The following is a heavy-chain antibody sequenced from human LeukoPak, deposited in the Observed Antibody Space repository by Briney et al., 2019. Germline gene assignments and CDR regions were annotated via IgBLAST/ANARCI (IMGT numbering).Heavy chain of an antibody. V-gene: IGHV3-74*01. J-gene: IGHJ5*02. CDR2: INIDGSST. CDR1: GFTFSSYW. Sequence: GRSLRLSCAASGFTFSSYWMHWVRQAPGKGLVWVSRINIDGSSTNYADSVKGRFTISRDNAKNTLYLQMNSLRAEDTAVYYCAKDYEPLVGVHRWGDWFDPWGQGTLVTVSS. CDR3: AKDYEPLVGVHRWGDWFDP. D-gene: IGHD1-26*01.